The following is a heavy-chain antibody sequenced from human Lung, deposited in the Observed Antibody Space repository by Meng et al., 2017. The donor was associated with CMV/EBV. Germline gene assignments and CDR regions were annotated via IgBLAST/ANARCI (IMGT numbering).Heavy chain of an antibody. V-gene: IGHV3-23*01. Sequence: GESLKISCAASGFTFSSFAMSWVRQAPGKGLEWVSAISGSGGSTYYADSVKGRFTISRDNSKNTLYLQMNSLRAEDTAVYYCAKTVVVPAAPYYFDYLGQGTXVTVSS. CDR2: ISGSGGST. J-gene: IGHJ4*02. CDR3: AKTVVVPAAPYYFDY. CDR1: GFTFSSFA. D-gene: IGHD2-2*01.